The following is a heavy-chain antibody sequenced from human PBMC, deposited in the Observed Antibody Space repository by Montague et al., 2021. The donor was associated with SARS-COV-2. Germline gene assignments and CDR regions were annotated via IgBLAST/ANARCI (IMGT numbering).Heavy chain of an antibody. CDR1: GFTFSGYS. Sequence: SLRLSCAASGFTFSGYSMSWVRQAPGKGLEWVSYISSSSSTIYYADSVKGRFTISRDNAKNSLYLQMNSLRDEDTAVYYCARDLGLVPAMVYYYYYGMDVWGQGITVTVSS. D-gene: IGHD5-18*01. J-gene: IGHJ6*02. CDR3: ARDLGLVPAMVYYYYYGMDV. V-gene: IGHV3-48*02. CDR2: ISSSSSTI.